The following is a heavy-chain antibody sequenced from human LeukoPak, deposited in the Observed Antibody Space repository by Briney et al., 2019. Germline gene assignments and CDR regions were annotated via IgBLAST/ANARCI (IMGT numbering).Heavy chain of an antibody. V-gene: IGHV4-34*01. D-gene: IGHD1-26*01. J-gene: IGHJ4*02. Sequence: SETLSLTCTVSGGSISSYYWSWIRQPPGKGLEWIGEINHSGSTNYNPSLKSRVTISVDTSKNQFSLKLSSVTAADTAVYYCARRGGSGFWDWGQETLVTVSS. CDR1: GGSISSYY. CDR3: ARRGGSGFWD. CDR2: INHSGST.